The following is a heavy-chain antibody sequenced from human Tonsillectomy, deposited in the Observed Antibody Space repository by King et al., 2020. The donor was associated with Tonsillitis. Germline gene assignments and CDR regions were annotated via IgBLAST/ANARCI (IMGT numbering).Heavy chain of an antibody. CDR3: ARVLSGYCSGTSCSYFDY. J-gene: IGHJ4*02. Sequence: LQLQESGPGLVKPSQTLSLTCTVSGGSISSSGYYWSWIRQHPGKGLEWIGYIYYSGSTYYNPSLKSRVTISVDTSKNQFSLKLSSVTAADTAVYYCARVLSGYCSGTSCSYFDYWGQGTLVTVSS. D-gene: IGHD2-15*01. V-gene: IGHV4-31*03. CDR2: IYYSGST. CDR1: GGSISSSGYY.